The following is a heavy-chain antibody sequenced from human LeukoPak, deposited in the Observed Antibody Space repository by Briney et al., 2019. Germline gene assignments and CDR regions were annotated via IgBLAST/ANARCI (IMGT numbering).Heavy chain of an antibody. Sequence: GGPLRLSLAASGFTFISYGMTGFRQPPGRGLEWVANIKQDGSEKYYVDSVKGRFTISRDNAKNSLYLQMNSLRAEDTAVYYCASGGWRGDDWGQGTLVTVSS. CDR3: ASGGWRGDD. CDR2: IKQDGSEK. J-gene: IGHJ4*02. D-gene: IGHD6-19*01. V-gene: IGHV3-7*01. CDR1: GFTFISYG.